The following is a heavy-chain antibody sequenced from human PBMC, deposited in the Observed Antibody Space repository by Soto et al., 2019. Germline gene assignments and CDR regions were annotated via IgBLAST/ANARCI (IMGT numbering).Heavy chain of an antibody. D-gene: IGHD3-3*01. Sequence: ASVKVSCKASGYTFTGYYMHWVRQAPGQGLEWMGWINPNSGGTNYAQKFQGWVTMTRDTSISTAYMELSRLRSGDTAVYYCARDNGSGRSGYYEPDYYYYGM. CDR2: INPNSGGT. J-gene: IGHJ6*01. CDR3: ARDNGSGRSGYYEPDYYYYGM. CDR1: GYTFTGYY. V-gene: IGHV1-2*04.